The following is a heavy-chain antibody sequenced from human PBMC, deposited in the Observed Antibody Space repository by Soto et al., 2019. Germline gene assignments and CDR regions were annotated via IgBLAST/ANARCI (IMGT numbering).Heavy chain of an antibody. CDR1: GFTVSSNY. CDR2: IYSGGST. CDR3: ASARGYYDTSGYSGYYFDY. V-gene: IGHV3-53*01. D-gene: IGHD3-22*01. Sequence: LRLSCAASGFTVSSNYMSWVRQAPGKGLEWVSVIYSGGSTYYADSVKGRFTISRDNSKNTLYLQMNSLRAEDTAVYYCASARGYYDTSGYSGYYFDYWGQGTLVTVSS. J-gene: IGHJ4*02.